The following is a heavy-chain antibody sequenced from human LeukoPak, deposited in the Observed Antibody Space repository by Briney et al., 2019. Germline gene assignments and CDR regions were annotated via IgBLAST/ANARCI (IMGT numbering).Heavy chain of an antibody. CDR1: GGSIRSYF. J-gene: IGHJ4*02. Sequence: PSETLSLTCTVSGGSIRSYFWSWIRQPPGKGLEWIGYIYYSGSTNYNPSLKSRVTISVDTSKNQFSLKLSSVTAADTAVYYCARDQYSGSLDYWGQGTLVTVSS. V-gene: IGHV4-59*12. D-gene: IGHD1-26*01. CDR2: IYYSGST. CDR3: ARDQYSGSLDY.